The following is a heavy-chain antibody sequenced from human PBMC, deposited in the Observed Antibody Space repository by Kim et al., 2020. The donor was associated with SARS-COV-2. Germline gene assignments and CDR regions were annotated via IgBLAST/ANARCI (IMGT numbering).Heavy chain of an antibody. Sequence: GGSLRLSCAASGFTFSSYAMHWVRQAPGKGLEWVAVISYDGSNKYYADSVKGRFTISRDNSKNTLYLQMNSLRAEDTAVYYCARENYYDSSGYPTGIDYWGQGTLVTVSS. CDR2: ISYDGSNK. D-gene: IGHD3-22*01. CDR3: ARENYYDSSGYPTGIDY. J-gene: IGHJ4*02. V-gene: IGHV3-30*04. CDR1: GFTFSSYA.